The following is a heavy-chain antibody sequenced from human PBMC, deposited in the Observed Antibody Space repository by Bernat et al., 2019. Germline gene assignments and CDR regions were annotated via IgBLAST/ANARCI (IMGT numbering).Heavy chain of an antibody. D-gene: IGHD2-15*01. CDR3: ARGKVGAAINDAMDV. Sequence: QVQLQESGPGLVKPPETLSLTCTVSGGSISGYYWSWIRQPPGKGLEWIGNIYYSGSTNYNPSLKSRVTISVDTSKNQFSLKLSSLTAADTAVYYCARGKVGAAINDAMDVWGQGTTVTVSS. CDR1: GGSISGYY. J-gene: IGHJ6*02. V-gene: IGHV4-59*01. CDR2: IYYSGST.